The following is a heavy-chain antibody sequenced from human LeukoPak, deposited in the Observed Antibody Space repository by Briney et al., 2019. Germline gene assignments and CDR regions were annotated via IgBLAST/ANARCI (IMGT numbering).Heavy chain of an antibody. CDR1: GYSISSGYY. D-gene: IGHD3-9*01. CDR2: IYHSGST. V-gene: IGHV4-38-2*01. Sequence: PSETLSLTCAVSGYSISSGYYWGWIRQPPGKGLEWIGSIYHSGSTYYNPSLKSRVTISVDTSKNQFSLKLSSVTAADTAVYYCASSYYDILTGSEAFDTWGQGTMVTVSS. CDR3: ASSYYDILTGSEAFDT. J-gene: IGHJ3*02.